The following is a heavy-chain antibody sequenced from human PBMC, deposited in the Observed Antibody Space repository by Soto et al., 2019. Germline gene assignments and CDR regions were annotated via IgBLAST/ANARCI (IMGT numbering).Heavy chain of an antibody. CDR3: AKGRDYYYYYMDV. Sequence: EVQLLESGVGLVQPGGSLRLSCAASGFTFSSYAMSWVRQAPGKGLEWVSAISGSGGSTYYADSVKGRFTISRDNSKNTLYLQMNSLRAEDTAVYYCAKGRDYYYYYMDVWGKGTTVTVSS. J-gene: IGHJ6*03. V-gene: IGHV3-23*01. CDR2: ISGSGGST. CDR1: GFTFSSYA.